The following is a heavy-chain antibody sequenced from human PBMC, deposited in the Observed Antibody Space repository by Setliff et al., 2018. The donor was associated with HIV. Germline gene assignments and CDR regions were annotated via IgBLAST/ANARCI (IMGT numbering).Heavy chain of an antibody. CDR1: GGPIGSYY. Sequence: PSETLSLTCTVSGGPIGSYYWSWIRQPAGKGLEWIGRIYTTGSTNYSPSLKSRVTISVDTSKNQFSLKLSSVTAADTAVYYCARGGYSYGFGRHRAYFQYWGQGTQVTVSS. D-gene: IGHD5-18*01. V-gene: IGHV4-4*07. J-gene: IGHJ1*01. CDR2: IYTTGST. CDR3: ARGGYSYGFGRHRAYFQY.